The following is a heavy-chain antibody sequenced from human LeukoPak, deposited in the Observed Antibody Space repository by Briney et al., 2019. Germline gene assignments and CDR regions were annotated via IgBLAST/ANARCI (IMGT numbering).Heavy chain of an antibody. V-gene: IGHV3-23*01. Sequence: AGSLRLSCAASAFTFSSDAMSCVLQPPRERLEWVSASRGSGGSTYYADSVKGRFTISRDNSKNTLYLQMNSLRAEDTAVYYCAKDAPVNIVVVPAVNSWGQGTLVTVSS. D-gene: IGHD2-2*01. CDR1: AFTFSSDA. CDR3: AKDAPVNIVVVPAVNS. J-gene: IGHJ4*02. CDR2: SRGSGGST.